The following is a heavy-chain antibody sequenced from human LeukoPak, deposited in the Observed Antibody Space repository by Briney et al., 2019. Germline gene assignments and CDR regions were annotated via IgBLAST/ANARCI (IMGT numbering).Heavy chain of an antibody. J-gene: IGHJ4*02. CDR3: ATGKGIQYPSFAY. D-gene: IGHD5-24*01. Sequence: GSLRLSCAASGFTFSSYWMHWVRQAPGKGLVWVSRINSDGSTTSYADSVKGRFTISRDNAKDTLSLQMNSLRAEDTALYYCATGKGIQYPSFAYWGQGALVTVSS. CDR1: GFTFSSYW. V-gene: IGHV3-74*01. CDR2: INSDGSTT.